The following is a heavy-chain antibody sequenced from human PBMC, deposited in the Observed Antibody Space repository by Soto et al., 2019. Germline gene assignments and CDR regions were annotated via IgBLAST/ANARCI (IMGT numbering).Heavy chain of an antibody. CDR3: ARDPSGDYEGPRGLEVWYFDY. J-gene: IGHJ4*02. CDR1: GYTFTGYY. CDR2: INPNSGGT. Sequence: QVQLVQSGAEVKKPGASVKVSCKASGYTFTGYYMHWVRQAPGQGLEWMGWINPNSGGTNYAQKFQGWVTMTRDTSSSTAYMELSRLRSDDTAVYYCARDPSGDYEGPRGLEVWYFDYWGQGTLVTVSS. D-gene: IGHD4-17*01. V-gene: IGHV1-2*04.